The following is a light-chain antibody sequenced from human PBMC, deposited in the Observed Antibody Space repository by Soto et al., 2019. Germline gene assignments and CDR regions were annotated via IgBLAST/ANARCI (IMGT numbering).Light chain of an antibody. CDR3: QQYNNWPFPSWT. CDR1: QSVSSN. J-gene: IGKJ1*01. CDR2: GAS. Sequence: EIVMTQSPATLSVSPGERATLSCRASQSVSSNLAWYQQKPAQAPRLLIYGASTRATGIPARFSGSGSGTDFTLTISSLQSEDFAVYYCQQYNNWPFPSWTFGQGTKVEIK. V-gene: IGKV3-15*01.